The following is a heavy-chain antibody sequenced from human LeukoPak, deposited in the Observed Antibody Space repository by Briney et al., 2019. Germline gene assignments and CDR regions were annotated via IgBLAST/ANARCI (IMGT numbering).Heavy chain of an antibody. Sequence: SETLSLTCTVSGGSITNYYWSWIRQPAGKGLEWIGRIHSSGSTYYNPSLKSRVTISVDTSKNQFSLKLSPVTAADTAVYYCARGWGYYDILTGEDWFDPWGQGTLVTVSS. D-gene: IGHD3-9*01. CDR2: IHSSGST. V-gene: IGHV4-4*07. J-gene: IGHJ5*02. CDR1: GGSITNYY. CDR3: ARGWGYYDILTGEDWFDP.